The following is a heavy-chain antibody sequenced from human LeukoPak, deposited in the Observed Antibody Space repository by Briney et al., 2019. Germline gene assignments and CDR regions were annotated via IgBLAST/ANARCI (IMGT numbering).Heavy chain of an antibody. CDR2: LDSDGSP. CDR1: GFTFSTYW. D-gene: IGHD6-13*01. J-gene: IGHJ6*02. V-gene: IGHV3-53*01. CDR3: ARAAAGRAYYHYGMDV. Sequence: QTGGSLRLSCAASGFTFSTYWMSWVRQAPGKGLEWVSILDSDGSPSYADSVKGRFTISRDNSKNTLDLQMNSLRAEDTAVYYCARAAAGRAYYHYGMDVWGQGTTVTVSS.